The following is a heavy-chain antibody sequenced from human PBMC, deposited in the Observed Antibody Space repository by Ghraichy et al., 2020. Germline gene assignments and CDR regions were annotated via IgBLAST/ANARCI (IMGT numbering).Heavy chain of an antibody. Sequence: SETLSLTCAVYGGSFSGYSWSWIRQPPGKGLEWIGEINHSGSTNYNPSLKSRVTISVDTSKNQFSLKLSSVTAADTAVYYCARGTRGETVTIYYYYYYMDVWGKGTTVTVSS. D-gene: IGHD4-11*01. CDR1: GGSFSGYS. CDR3: ARGTRGETVTIYYYYYYMDV. CDR2: INHSGST. V-gene: IGHV4-34*01. J-gene: IGHJ6*03.